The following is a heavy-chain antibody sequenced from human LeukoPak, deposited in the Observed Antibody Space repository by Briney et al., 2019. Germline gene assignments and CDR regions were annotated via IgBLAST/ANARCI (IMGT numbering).Heavy chain of an antibody. J-gene: IGHJ2*01. D-gene: IGHD5-18*01. CDR1: GFTFSSYA. V-gene: IGHV3-64*01. CDR2: INSNGGGT. CDR3: ARRWPARDTVMVSTMIKWYFDL. Sequence: GGSLRLSCAASGFTFSSYAMHWVRQAPGKGLEYVSGINSNGGGTYYTNSVKGRFTISRDNSKNTLYLQMGSLRAEDMAVYYCARRWPARDTVMVSTMIKWYFDLWGRGTLVTVSS.